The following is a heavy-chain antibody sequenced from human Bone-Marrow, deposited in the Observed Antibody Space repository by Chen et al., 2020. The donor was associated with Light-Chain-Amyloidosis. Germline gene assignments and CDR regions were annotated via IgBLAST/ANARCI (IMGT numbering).Heavy chain of an antibody. CDR1: GFTFSDYW. CDR3: ARGRVIGTGLNDY. Sequence: EVQLVESGGGLVQPGGSLRLSCAASGFTFSDYWMHWVRQAPGKGRVWVSRINSDESSTTYADSVKGRFTISRDNAKNTLYLQMNSLRAEDTAVYYCARGRVIGTGLNDYWGQGTLVTVSS. V-gene: IGHV3-74*01. D-gene: IGHD2-21*01. CDR2: INSDESST. J-gene: IGHJ4*02.